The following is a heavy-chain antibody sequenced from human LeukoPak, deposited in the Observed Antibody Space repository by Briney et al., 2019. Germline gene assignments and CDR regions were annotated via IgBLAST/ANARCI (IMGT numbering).Heavy chain of an antibody. Sequence: SETLSLTCTVSGGSISSSSYYWGWIRQPPGKGLEWIGSIYYSGSTYYNPSLKSRVTISVDTSKNQFSLKLSSVTAADTAVYYCARFGSGSYYNTATFFDYWGQGTLVTVSS. CDR1: GGSISSSSYY. V-gene: IGHV4-39*07. CDR3: ARFGSGSYYNTATFFDY. D-gene: IGHD3-10*01. CDR2: IYYSGST. J-gene: IGHJ4*02.